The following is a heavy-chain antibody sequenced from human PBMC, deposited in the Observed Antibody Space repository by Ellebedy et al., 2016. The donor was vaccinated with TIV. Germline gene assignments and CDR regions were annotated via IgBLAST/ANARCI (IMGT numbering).Heavy chain of an antibody. CDR2: SGAAGDT. D-gene: IGHD3-10*01. J-gene: IGHJ2*01. CDR1: GFSLTGSD. CDR3: ARGVPGGDNWFFGL. V-gene: IGHV3-13*01. Sequence: PGGSLRLSCAASGFSLTGSDLHWVRRPAGKGLEWVSASGAAGDTYYQDSVRGRFTISSEIAKNSFYLQMNSLTAGDTAVYYCARGVPGGDNWFFGLWGRGTRGTVSS.